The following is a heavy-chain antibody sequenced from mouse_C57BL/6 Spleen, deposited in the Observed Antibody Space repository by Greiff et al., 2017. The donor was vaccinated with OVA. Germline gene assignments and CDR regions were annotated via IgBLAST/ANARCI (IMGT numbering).Heavy chain of an antibody. Sequence: EVKLMESGGGLVKPGGSLKLSCAASGFTFSSYTMSWVRQTPEKRLEWVATISGGGGNTYYPDSVKGRFTISRDNSKHTLYLQMSNLKSEDTTLEYCARHYRYNGNLYYFDYWGQGTTLTVSS. CDR3: ARHYRYNGNLYYFDY. V-gene: IGHV5-9*01. CDR1: GFTFSSYT. J-gene: IGHJ2*01. D-gene: IGHD1-1*01. CDR2: ISGGGGNT.